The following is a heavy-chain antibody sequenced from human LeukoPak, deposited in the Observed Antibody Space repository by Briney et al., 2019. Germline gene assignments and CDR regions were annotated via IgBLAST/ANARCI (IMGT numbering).Heavy chain of an antibody. D-gene: IGHD1-26*01. CDR2: ISSSGTTI. J-gene: IGHJ4*02. Sequence: SGGSLRLSCVASGFTFTTYSMIRVRQAPGKGLEWVSYISSSGTTIYYADSVKGRFTISRDNAKHSLYLQMSSLRDDDTAVYYCARVNMVAATHFDYWGQGTLVTVSS. V-gene: IGHV3-48*02. CDR3: ARVNMVAATHFDY. CDR1: GFTFTTYS.